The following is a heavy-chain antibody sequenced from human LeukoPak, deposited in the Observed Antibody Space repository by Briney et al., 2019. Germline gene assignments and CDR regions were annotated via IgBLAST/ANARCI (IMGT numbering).Heavy chain of an antibody. CDR1: GYTFIGYY. CDR3: ARDRTKYCSSTSCPLDY. D-gene: IGHD2-2*01. Sequence: GASVKVSCKTSGYTFIGYYMHWVRQAPGQGLEWMGWINPNSGGANYAQKLQGRVTMTRDTSISTAYMELSRLRSGDTAVYYCARDRTKYCSSTSCPLDYWGQGSLVTVSS. V-gene: IGHV1-2*02. CDR2: INPNSGGA. J-gene: IGHJ4*02.